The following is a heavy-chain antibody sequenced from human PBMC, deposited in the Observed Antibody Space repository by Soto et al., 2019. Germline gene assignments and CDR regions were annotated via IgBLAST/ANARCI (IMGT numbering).Heavy chain of an antibody. V-gene: IGHV4-59*01. CDR2: IYYSGST. CDR1: VVSISSYY. J-gene: IGHJ4*02. CDR3: ARGYKQQIWGFGHFQY. Sequence: SETLSLTCTFSVVSISSYYWSCIRHPPGKGLEWIGYIYYSGSTNYNPSLKSRVTISVDTSKNQFSLKLSSVTAADTAVYYCARGYKQQIWGFGHFQYWGQGTPFNVSS. D-gene: IGHD1-1*01.